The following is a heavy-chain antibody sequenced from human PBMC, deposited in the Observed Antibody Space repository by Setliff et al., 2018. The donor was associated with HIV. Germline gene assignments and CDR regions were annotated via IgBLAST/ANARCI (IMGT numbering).Heavy chain of an antibody. D-gene: IGHD5-12*01. J-gene: IGHJ4*02. V-gene: IGHV4-39*01. CDR1: GGSINSTSYY. Sequence: PSETLSLTCTVSGGSINSTSYYWGWIRQPPGNGLEWIGSIYHTGSTYYKPSLKSRVTMSVDTSKNQFSLRLNSVTAADTAVYYCASDISPDDGYNRLHYFDYWGQGTLVTVSS. CDR3: ASDISPDDGYNRLHYFDY. CDR2: IYHTGST.